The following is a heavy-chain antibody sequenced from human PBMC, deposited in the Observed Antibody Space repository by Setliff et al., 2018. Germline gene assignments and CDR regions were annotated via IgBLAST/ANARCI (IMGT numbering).Heavy chain of an antibody. Sequence: GASVKVSCKASGYTFSSYAMNWVRQAPGQGLEWMGWINTNTGNPTYAQDFTGRFVFSLDTSVSTAYLQISSLKPEDTAMYYCARASRFGTVVYKGDYYMDVWGKGTTVTVSS. CDR3: ARASRFGTVVYKGDYYMDV. V-gene: IGHV7-4-1*02. CDR1: GYTFSSYA. J-gene: IGHJ6*03. CDR2: INTNTGNP. D-gene: IGHD3-10*01.